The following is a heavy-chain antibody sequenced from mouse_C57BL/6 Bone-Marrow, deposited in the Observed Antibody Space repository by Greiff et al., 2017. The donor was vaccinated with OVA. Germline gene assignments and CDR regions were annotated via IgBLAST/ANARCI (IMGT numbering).Heavy chain of an antibody. CDR1: GFSFNTYA. Sequence: EVNVVESGGGLVQPKGSLKLSCAASGFSFNTYAMNWVRQAPGKGLEWVARIRSKSNNYATYYADSVKDRFTISRDDSESMLYLQMNNLKTEDTAMYYCVRETTVVGDYWGQGTTLTVSS. CDR3: VRETTVVGDY. J-gene: IGHJ2*01. D-gene: IGHD1-1*01. V-gene: IGHV10-1*01. CDR2: IRSKSNNYAT.